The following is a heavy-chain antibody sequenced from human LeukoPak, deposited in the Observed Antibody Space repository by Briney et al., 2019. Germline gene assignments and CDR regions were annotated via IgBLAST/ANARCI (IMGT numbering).Heavy chain of an antibody. J-gene: IGHJ4*02. V-gene: IGHV3-21*01. CDR3: ARDDYGDYAAY. CDR2: ISSSSYI. D-gene: IGHD4-17*01. CDR1: GFTFSSYS. Sequence: PGGSLRLSCAASGFTFSSYSMNWVRQAPGKGLEWVSSISSSSYIYYADSVKGRFTISRDNAKNPLYLQMNSLRAEDTAVYYCARDDYGDYAAYWGQGTLVTVSS.